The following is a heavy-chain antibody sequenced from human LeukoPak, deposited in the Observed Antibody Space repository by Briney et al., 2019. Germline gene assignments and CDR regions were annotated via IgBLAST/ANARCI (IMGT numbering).Heavy chain of an antibody. V-gene: IGHV3-15*01. D-gene: IGHD3-22*01. CDR1: GFTFSNAW. CDR3: TTPAYYYDSSGYYY. Sequence: NPGGSLRLSCAASGFTFSNAWMSWVRQAPGKGLEWVGRIKGKTDGGTTDYAAPVKGRFTISRDDSKNTLYLQMNSLKTEDTAVYYCTTPAYYYDSSGYYYWGQGTLVTVSS. CDR2: IKGKTDGGTT. J-gene: IGHJ4*02.